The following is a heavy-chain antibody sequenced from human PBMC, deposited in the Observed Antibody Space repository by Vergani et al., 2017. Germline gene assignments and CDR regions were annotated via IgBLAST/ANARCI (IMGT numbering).Heavy chain of an antibody. CDR2: INPNSGGT. V-gene: IGHV1-2*02. J-gene: IGHJ6*02. CDR1: GYTFTGYY. D-gene: IGHD2-2*01. Sequence: QVQLVQSGAEVKKPGASVKVSCKASGYTFTGYYMHWVRQAPGQGLEWMGWINPNSGGTNYAQKFQGRVTMTRDTSISTAYMELSRLRSEDTAVYYCARVPYCSSTSCYLRRNYGMDVWGQGTTVTVSS. CDR3: ARVPYCSSTSCYLRRNYGMDV.